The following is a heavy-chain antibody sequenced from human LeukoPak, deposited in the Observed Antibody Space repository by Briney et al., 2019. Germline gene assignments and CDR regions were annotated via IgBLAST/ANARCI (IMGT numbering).Heavy chain of an antibody. CDR2: INHIGST. CDR3: ARGGSLWLGELDHYYYGMDV. Sequence: SETLSLTCAVYGGSFSGYYGSWIRQPPGKGLEWIGEINHIGSTNYNPSLKSRVTISVDTSKTQFSLKLSSVTAADTAVYYCARGGSLWLGELDHYYYGMDVWGQGTTVTVSS. D-gene: IGHD3-10*01. J-gene: IGHJ6*02. CDR1: GGSFSGYY. V-gene: IGHV4-34*01.